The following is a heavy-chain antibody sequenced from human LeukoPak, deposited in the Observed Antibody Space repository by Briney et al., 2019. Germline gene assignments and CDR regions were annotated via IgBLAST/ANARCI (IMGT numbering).Heavy chain of an antibody. CDR2: IYPGDSDT. J-gene: IGHJ6*03. Sequence: GESLKISCKVSGYSFTSYWIGWVRQMPGKGLEWMGIIYPGDSDTRYSPSFQGQVTISADKSISTAYLQWSSLKASDTAMYYCARHPGGYSSSPGYYYMDVWGKGTTVTVSS. D-gene: IGHD6-6*01. CDR3: ARHPGGYSSSPGYYYMDV. CDR1: GYSFTSYW. V-gene: IGHV5-51*01.